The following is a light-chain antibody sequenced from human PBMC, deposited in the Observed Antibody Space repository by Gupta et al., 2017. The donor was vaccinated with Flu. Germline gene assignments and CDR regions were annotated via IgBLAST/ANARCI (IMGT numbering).Light chain of an antibody. Sequence: SYLLTQPPSVSVAPGQTARISCEGDKIRTKSVHWHQQRPGQAPVLVVYDDSDRPSGIPERFSGSNSGDTATLTISRVEAGDEADYYCQVWDTSSNHVVFGGGTKLTVL. CDR3: QVWDTSSNHVV. V-gene: IGLV3-21*02. J-gene: IGLJ2*01. CDR1: KIRTKS. CDR2: DDS.